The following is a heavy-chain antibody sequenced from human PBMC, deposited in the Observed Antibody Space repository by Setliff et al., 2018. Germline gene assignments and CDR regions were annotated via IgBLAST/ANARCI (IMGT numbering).Heavy chain of an antibody. D-gene: IGHD3-3*01. CDR2: ISDTSAFI. CDR3: VRDISSASGILDF. J-gene: IGHJ4*02. CDR1: GLTLTPYT. V-gene: IGHV3-21*04. Sequence: GGSLRLSCAASGLTLTPYTMTWVRQAPGKGPEWVSSISDTSAFIYYADSVKGRFTISRDNAKNSLFLEMNSLTVDDTALYYCVRDISSASGILDFWGQGTLVTVSS.